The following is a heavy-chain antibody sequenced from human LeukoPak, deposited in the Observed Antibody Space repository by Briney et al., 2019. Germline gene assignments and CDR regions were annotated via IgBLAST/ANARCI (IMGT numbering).Heavy chain of an antibody. CDR2: IKLDGSEK. V-gene: IGHV3-7*03. CDR3: ARDQYDTWSRRGNFDS. D-gene: IGHD3-3*01. Sequence: GGSLRLSCTTSGFTFGEFAVSWFRQAPGKGLEWVANIKLDGSEKNYVDSVKGRFTISRDNTKNSLYLQMNSLRVEDTAVFYCARDQYDTWSRRGNFDSWGQGTLVIVSS. CDR1: GFTFGEFA. J-gene: IGHJ4*02.